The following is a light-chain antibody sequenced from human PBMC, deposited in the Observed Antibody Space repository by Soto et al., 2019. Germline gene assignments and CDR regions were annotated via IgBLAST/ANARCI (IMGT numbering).Light chain of an antibody. CDR1: NIGSKS. Sequence: SYELTQPPSVSVAPGKTARITCGGNNIGSKSVHWYQQKPGQAPVLVIYYDNDRPSGIPERFSGSNSGNTATLTISRVEAGXXXDYYCQVWDSSSDHVVFGGGTKLTVX. J-gene: IGLJ2*01. CDR3: QVWDSSSDHVV. CDR2: YDN. V-gene: IGLV3-21*04.